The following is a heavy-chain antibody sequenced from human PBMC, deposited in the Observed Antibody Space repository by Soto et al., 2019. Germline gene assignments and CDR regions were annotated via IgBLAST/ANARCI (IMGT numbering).Heavy chain of an antibody. CDR3: ARRYDYIWGSYRYTRWFDP. CDR1: GGSFSGYY. D-gene: IGHD3-16*02. CDR2: INHSGST. Sequence: SETLSLTCAVYGGSFSGYYWSWIRQPPGKGLEWIGEINHSGSTNYNPSLKSRVTISVDTSKNQFSLKLSSVTAADTAVYYCARRYDYIWGSYRYTRWFDPWGQGTLVTVSS. V-gene: IGHV4-34*01. J-gene: IGHJ5*02.